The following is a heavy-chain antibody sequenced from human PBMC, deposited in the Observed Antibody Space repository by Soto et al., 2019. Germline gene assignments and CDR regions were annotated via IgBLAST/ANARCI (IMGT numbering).Heavy chain of an antibody. D-gene: IGHD3-3*01. V-gene: IGHV4-39*01. J-gene: IGHJ6*02. CDR3: ARHSGYDFWSGYPGSYYYYGMDV. CDR1: GGSISSSSYY. Sequence: TSETLSLTCTVSGGSISSSSYYWGWIRQPPGKGLEWIGSIYYSGSTYYNPSLKSRVTISVDTSKNQFSPKLSSVTAADTAVYYCARHSGYDFWSGYPGSYYYYGMDVWGQGTTVTVSS. CDR2: IYYSGST.